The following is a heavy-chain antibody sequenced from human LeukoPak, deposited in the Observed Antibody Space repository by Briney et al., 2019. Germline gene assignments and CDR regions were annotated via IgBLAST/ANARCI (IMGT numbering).Heavy chain of an antibody. CDR1: GFIFSSYA. D-gene: IGHD5-18*01. V-gene: IGHV3-48*01. CDR2: ISSSSSTI. Sequence: GGSLRLSCAASGFIFSSYAMSWVRQAPGKGLEWVSYISSSSSTIYYADSVKGRFTISRDNAKNSLYLQMNSLRAEDTAVYYCSRDGGYSYGLSEYYYYYGMDVWGQGTTVTVSS. J-gene: IGHJ6*02. CDR3: SRDGGYSYGLSEYYYYYGMDV.